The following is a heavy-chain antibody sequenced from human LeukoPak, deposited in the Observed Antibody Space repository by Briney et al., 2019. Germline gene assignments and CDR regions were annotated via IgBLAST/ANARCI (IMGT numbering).Heavy chain of an antibody. CDR1: GFTFSSYA. CDR2: ISGSGGST. CDR3: AKVQPFYYYDSSGYYYFDS. V-gene: IGHV3-23*01. D-gene: IGHD3-22*01. J-gene: IGHJ4*02. Sequence: GGSLRLSCAASGFTFSSYAMSWVRQAPGKGLEWVSAISGSGGSTYYADSVKGRFTISRDNSKNTLYLQMNSLRAEHTAVYYCAKVQPFYYYDSSGYYYFDSWGQGTLVTVSS.